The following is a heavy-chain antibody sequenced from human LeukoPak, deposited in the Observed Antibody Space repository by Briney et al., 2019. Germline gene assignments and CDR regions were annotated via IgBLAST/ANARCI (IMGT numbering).Heavy chain of an antibody. CDR3: ARESPYFMDV. J-gene: IGHJ6*03. Sequence: PSETLSLTCTVSGGSISSYYWTWIRQTPGKGLEWIGYVYDIGSTKYNPSLKSRVTISVDTSKNQFSLRLSSVTAADTAVYYCARESPYFMDVWGKGTTVTISS. CDR1: GGSISSYY. CDR2: VYDIGST. V-gene: IGHV4-59*12.